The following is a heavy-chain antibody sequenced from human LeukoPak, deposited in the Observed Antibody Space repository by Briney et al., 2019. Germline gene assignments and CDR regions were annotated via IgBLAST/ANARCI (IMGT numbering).Heavy chain of an antibody. Sequence: PSETLSLTCTVSGGSISSGDYYWSWIRQPPGKGLEWIGYIYYSGSTYYNPSLKSRVTISVDRSKNQFSLKLSSVTAADTAVYFCARANYYDSSVFDYWGQGTLVTVSP. J-gene: IGHJ4*02. CDR3: ARANYYDSSVFDY. D-gene: IGHD3-22*01. CDR2: IYYSGST. CDR1: GGSISSGDYY. V-gene: IGHV4-30-4*01.